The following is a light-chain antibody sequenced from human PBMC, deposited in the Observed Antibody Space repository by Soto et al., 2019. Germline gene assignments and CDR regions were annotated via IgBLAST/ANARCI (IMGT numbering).Light chain of an antibody. V-gene: IGKV1-39*01. CDR2: TAS. Sequence: EIQMTQSPSSLSASVGGRVTITCRASQSISRYLNWYQQKPGRAPKLLISTASSLQSGVPSRFSGSGSGTDFTLTISSLQPEDFATYYCQQGYSTPLTFGGGAKVEI. CDR1: QSISRY. CDR3: QQGYSTPLT. J-gene: IGKJ4*01.